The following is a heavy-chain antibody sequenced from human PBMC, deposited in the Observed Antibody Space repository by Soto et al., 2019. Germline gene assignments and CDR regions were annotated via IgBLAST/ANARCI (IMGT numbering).Heavy chain of an antibody. D-gene: IGHD1-1*01. CDR1: GASFSGYY. Sequence: SETLSLTCTVSGASFSGYYWSWIRKSAGKGLEWIGRIYATGTTDYNPSLKSRVMMSVDTSKKQFSLRLRSVTAADTAVYYCVRDGTKTLRDWFDPWGQGISVTVSS. V-gene: IGHV4-4*07. CDR2: IYATGTT. CDR3: VRDGTKTLRDWFDP. J-gene: IGHJ5*02.